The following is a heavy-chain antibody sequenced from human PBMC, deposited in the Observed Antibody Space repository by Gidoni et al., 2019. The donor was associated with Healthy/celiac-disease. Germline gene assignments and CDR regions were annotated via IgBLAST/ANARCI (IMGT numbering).Heavy chain of an antibody. V-gene: IGHV4-39*07. CDR1: GGSISSSSYY. D-gene: IGHD3-9*01. CDR3: ARHDYDILTGYFFDY. J-gene: IGHJ4*02. CDR2: IYYSGST. Sequence: QLQLQESGPGLVKPSETLSLTCTVSGGSISSSSYYWGWIRQPPGKGLEWIGSIYYSGSTYYNPSLKSRVTISVDTSKNQFSLKLSSVTAADTAVYYCARHDYDILTGYFFDYWGQGTLVTVSS.